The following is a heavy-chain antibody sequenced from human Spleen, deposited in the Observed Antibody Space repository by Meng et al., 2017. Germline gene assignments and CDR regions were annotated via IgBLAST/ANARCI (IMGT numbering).Heavy chain of an antibody. D-gene: IGHD4-11*01. CDR2: IYYSGST. V-gene: IGHV4-61*03. CDR1: GYSISTGYF. Sequence: SETLSLTCAVSGYSISTGYFWGWIRQPPGKGLEWIGYIYYSGSTNYNPSLKSRVTISVDTSQNNLSLKLSSVTAADSAVYYCARGPTTMAHDFDYWGQGTLVTVSS. CDR3: ARGPTTMAHDFDY. J-gene: IGHJ4*02.